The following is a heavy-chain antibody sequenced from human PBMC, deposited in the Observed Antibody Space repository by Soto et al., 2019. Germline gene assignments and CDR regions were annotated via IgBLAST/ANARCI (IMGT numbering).Heavy chain of an antibody. D-gene: IGHD3-10*01. J-gene: IGHJ6*03. CDR1: GYSFTNYL. CDR2: IYPGDSDT. V-gene: IGHV5-51*01. Sequence: GEPQKISCNGSGYSFTNYLSGWVRQIPGKGLEWMGIIYPGDSDTRYSPSFQGQVTISADKSISTAYLQWSSLKASDTAMYYCARLVGYYYYMDVWGKGTTVTVSS. CDR3: ARLVGYYYYMDV.